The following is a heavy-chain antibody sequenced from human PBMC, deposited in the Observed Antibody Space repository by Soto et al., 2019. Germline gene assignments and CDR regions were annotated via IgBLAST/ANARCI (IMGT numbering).Heavy chain of an antibody. Sequence: SETLSLTCTVSGGSISSGDYYWSWIRQPPGKGLEWIGYIYYSGNTYCNPSLKSRVTISVDTSKNTLYLQMNSLRAEDTAVYYCAKDPGSTFQEQNAQNATFDYWGQGTLVTVSS. CDR1: GGSISSGDYY. CDR3: AKDPGSTFQEQNAQNATFDY. J-gene: IGHJ4*02. D-gene: IGHD1-1*01. V-gene: IGHV4-30-4*02. CDR2: IYYSGNT.